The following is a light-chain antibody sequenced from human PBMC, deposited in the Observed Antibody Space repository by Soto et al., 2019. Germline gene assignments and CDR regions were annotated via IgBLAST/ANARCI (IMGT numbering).Light chain of an antibody. Sequence: QSVLTQPPSVSGAPGQRVTISCTGTSSNIGAGYAVHWYQQLPGTAPKLLIYNNDNRPSGVPDRISASNSGTSASLAITGLQAEDEAHYSCQSYDDGLSGSVFGGGTKLTVL. V-gene: IGLV1-40*01. CDR3: QSYDDGLSGSV. CDR2: NND. J-gene: IGLJ2*01. CDR1: SSNIGAGYA.